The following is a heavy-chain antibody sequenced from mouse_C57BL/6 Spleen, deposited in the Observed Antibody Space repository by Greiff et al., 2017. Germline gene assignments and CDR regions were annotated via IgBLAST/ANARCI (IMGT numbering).Heavy chain of an antibody. Sequence: DVKLVESGGGLVKPGGSLKLSCAASGFTFSSYTMSWVRQTPEKRLEWVATISGGGGNTYYPDSVKGRFTISRDNAKNTLYLQMSSLRSEDTALYYCARQTYYGSSYGYFDVWGTGTTVTVSS. D-gene: IGHD1-1*01. CDR3: ARQTYYGSSYGYFDV. CDR1: GFTFSSYT. V-gene: IGHV5-9*01. CDR2: ISGGGGNT. J-gene: IGHJ1*03.